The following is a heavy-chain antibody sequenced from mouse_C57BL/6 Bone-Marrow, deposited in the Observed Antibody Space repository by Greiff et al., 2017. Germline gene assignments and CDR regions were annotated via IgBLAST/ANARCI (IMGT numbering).Heavy chain of an antibody. CDR2: FHPYNDDT. Sequence: QVQLKESGAELVKPGASVKMSCKASGYTFTTYPIEWMKQNHGKSLEWIGNFHPYNDDTKYNEKFKGKATLTVEKSSSTVYLELSRLTSDDSAVYYCARGRAIYYDRLWYFDVWGTGTTVTVSS. J-gene: IGHJ1*03. V-gene: IGHV1-47*01. CDR3: ARGRAIYYDRLWYFDV. D-gene: IGHD2-4*01. CDR1: GYTFTTYP.